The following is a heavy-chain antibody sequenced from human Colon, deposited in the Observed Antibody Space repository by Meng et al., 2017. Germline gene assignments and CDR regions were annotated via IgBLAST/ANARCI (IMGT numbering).Heavy chain of an antibody. Sequence: SCAASGFSFSDSAMHWVRQSPGTGLEWLALTSHDATDKFYADSVKGRFTISRDNSNNTLYLQMDSLRPEDTAVYFCARGLNIHRFYDDWGLGTLVTVSS. V-gene: IGHV3-30*01. CDR2: TSHDATDK. J-gene: IGHJ4*02. CDR1: GFSFSDSA. CDR3: ARGLNIHRFYDD. D-gene: IGHD2/OR15-2a*01.